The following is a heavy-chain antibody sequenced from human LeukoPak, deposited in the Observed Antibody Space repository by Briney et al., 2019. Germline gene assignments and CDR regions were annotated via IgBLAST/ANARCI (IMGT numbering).Heavy chain of an antibody. CDR2: IYYSGST. Sequence: PSETLSLTCTVSGGSISSHYWSWIRQPPGKGLEWIGYIYYSGSTNYNPSLKSRVTISVDTSKNQFSLKLSSVTAADTAVYYCARGEMATTLIDYWGQGTLVTVSS. CDR3: ARGEMATTLIDY. V-gene: IGHV4-59*11. D-gene: IGHD5-24*01. CDR1: GGSISSHY. J-gene: IGHJ4*02.